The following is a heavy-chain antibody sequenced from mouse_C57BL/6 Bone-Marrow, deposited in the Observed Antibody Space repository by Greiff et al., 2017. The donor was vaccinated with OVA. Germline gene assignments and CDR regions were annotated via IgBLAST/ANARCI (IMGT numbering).Heavy chain of an antibody. CDR1: GYTFTGYW. CDR3: ARAYYSNSWFDY. V-gene: IGHV1-9*01. CDR2: ILPGSGGT. D-gene: IGHD2-5*01. J-gene: IGHJ2*01. Sequence: QVQLQQSGAELMKPGASVKLSCKATGYTFTGYWIEWVKQRPGHGLEWIGEILPGSGGTNYNEKFKGKATFTADTSSNTAYMQLSSLTTEDPATDYCARAYYSNSWFDYWGQGTTLTVSS.